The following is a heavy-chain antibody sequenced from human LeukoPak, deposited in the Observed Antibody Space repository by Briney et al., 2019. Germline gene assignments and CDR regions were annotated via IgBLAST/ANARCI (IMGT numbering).Heavy chain of an antibody. CDR3: ARVGGNPADYYGMDV. J-gene: IGHJ6*02. V-gene: IGHV4-59*01. D-gene: IGHD4-23*01. Sequence: SETLSLTCTVSGGSISSYYWNCIRQPPGKGREWSGYIYYSGNTKNNIYYSGSTKYNPSLQSRGTISVDTSKTQFSLKLSSVTAADTAVYYCARVGGNPADYYGMDVWGQGTTVTVSS. CDR1: GGSISSYY. CDR2: IYYSGNTKNNIYYSGST.